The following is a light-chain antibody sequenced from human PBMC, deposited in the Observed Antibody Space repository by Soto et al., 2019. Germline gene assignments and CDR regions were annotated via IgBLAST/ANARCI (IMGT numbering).Light chain of an antibody. CDR3: SSYTDRNNLV. CDR2: DVS. Sequence: QYVLTQSPSAFGSPGQSVTISCTGTSSDIGGYNSVSWYQQYPGKAPKVMIYDVSKRPSGVPDRFSGSKSGNTASLTVSALQAEDEADYYCSSYTDRNNLVFGTGTKLTVL. J-gene: IGLJ1*01. CDR1: SSDIGGYNS. V-gene: IGLV2-8*01.